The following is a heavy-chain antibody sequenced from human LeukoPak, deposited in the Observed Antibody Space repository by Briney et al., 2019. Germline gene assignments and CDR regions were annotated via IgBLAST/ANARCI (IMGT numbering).Heavy chain of an antibody. CDR3: ARDLRGYSYGSNYYYYYGMDV. J-gene: IGHJ6*02. CDR1: GGSISSGSYY. V-gene: IGHV4-61*02. CDR2: IYTSGST. D-gene: IGHD5-18*01. Sequence: PSETLSLTCTVSGGSISSGSYYWSWIRQPAGKGLEWIGRIYTSGSTNYNPSLKSRVTISVDTSKNQFSLKLSSVTAADTAVYYCARDLRGYSYGSNYYYYYGMDVWGQGTTVTVS.